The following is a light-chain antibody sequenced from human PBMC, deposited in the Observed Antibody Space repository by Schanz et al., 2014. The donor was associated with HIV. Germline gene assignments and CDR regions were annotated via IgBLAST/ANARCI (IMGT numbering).Light chain of an antibody. CDR2: DVS. Sequence: QSALTQPASVSGSPGQSITISCTGTSSDVGGYNYVSWYQQHPGKAPKVMIYDVSNRPSGVSNRFSGSKSGNTASLTVSGLQAEDEADYYCSSYAGSNKNVFGTGTKLTVL. CDR1: SSDVGGYNY. J-gene: IGLJ1*01. CDR3: SSYAGSNKNV. V-gene: IGLV2-14*03.